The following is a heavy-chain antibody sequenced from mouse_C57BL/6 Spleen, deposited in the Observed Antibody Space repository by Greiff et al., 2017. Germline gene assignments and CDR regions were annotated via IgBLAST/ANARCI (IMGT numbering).Heavy chain of an antibody. D-gene: IGHD3-2*02. J-gene: IGHJ3*01. CDR2: ILPGSGST. CDR3: ARCSRQLRLRGCAY. CDR1: GYTFTGYW. V-gene: IGHV1-9*01. Sequence: QLQQSGAELMKPGASVKLSCKATGYTFTGYWIEWVKQRPGHGLEWIGEILPGSGSTNYNAKFKGKATFTADTSSNTAYMQLSSLTTEDSAIYYCARCSRQLRLRGCAYGGQGTLVTVSA.